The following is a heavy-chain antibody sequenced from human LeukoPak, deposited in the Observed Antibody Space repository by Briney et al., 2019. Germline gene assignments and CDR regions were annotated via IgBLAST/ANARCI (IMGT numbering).Heavy chain of an antibody. J-gene: IGHJ4*02. V-gene: IGHV1-69*13. D-gene: IGHD4-23*01. Sequence: ASVKVSCKASGGTFSSYAISWVRQAPGQGLEWMGGIIPIFGTANYAQKFQGRVTITADESTSTAYMELSSLRSEDTAVYYCAGWDYGGNSFRYWGQGTLVTVSS. CDR3: AGWDYGGNSFRY. CDR1: GGTFSSYA. CDR2: IIPIFGTA.